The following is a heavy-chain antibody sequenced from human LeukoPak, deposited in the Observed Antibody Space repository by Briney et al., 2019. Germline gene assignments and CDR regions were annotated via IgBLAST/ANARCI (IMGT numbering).Heavy chain of an antibody. D-gene: IGHD6-19*01. Sequence: SETLSLTCTVSGGSISSYYWSWIRQPPGKGLEWIGYIYYSGSTNYNPSLKSRVTISVDTSKNQFSLKLSSVTAADTAVYYCARHGVAVAGFYFDYWGQGTLVTVSS. V-gene: IGHV4-59*08. CDR2: IYYSGST. J-gene: IGHJ4*02. CDR3: ARHGVAVAGFYFDY. CDR1: GGSISSYY.